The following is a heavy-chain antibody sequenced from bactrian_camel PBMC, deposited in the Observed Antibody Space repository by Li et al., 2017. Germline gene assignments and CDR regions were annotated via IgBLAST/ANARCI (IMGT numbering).Heavy chain of an antibody. J-gene: IGHJ4*01. CDR2: MGSDGTT. CDR1: GSTSEIYC. V-gene: IGHV3S53*01. Sequence: HVQLVESGGGSVQAGGSLRLSCEASGSTSEIYCMGWFRDVPGKGREGVAAMGSDGTTSYADSVKGRFTISADNAKNTLYLQMNGLKPEDTATYYCAADPGNTYCSGHLTTGVRGPRSPSP. CDR3: AADPGNTYCSGHLTT. D-gene: IGHD2*01.